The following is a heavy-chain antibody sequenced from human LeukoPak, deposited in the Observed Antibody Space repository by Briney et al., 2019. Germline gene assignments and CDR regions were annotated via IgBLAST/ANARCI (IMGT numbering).Heavy chain of an antibody. CDR3: LIAAAAIDFDY. CDR1: GYTFTIYD. J-gene: IGHJ4*02. D-gene: IGHD6-13*01. CDR2: MNPNSGNT. V-gene: IGHV1-8*01. Sequence: ASVKVSCKASGYTFTIYDINWVRQATGQGLEWMGWMNPNSGNTGYAQNFQGRVTMTRNTSISSAYMELSSLRSEDTAVYYCLIAAAAIDFDYWGQGTLVTVSS.